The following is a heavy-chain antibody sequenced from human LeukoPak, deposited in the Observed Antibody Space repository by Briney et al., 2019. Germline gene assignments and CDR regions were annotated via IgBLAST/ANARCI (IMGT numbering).Heavy chain of an antibody. CDR2: IYYSGST. D-gene: IGHD3-10*01. V-gene: IGHV4-59*12. J-gene: IGHJ5*02. Sequence: SETLSLTCTVSGGSISSYYWSWIRQPPGKGLEWIGYIYYSGSTNYNPSLKSRVTISVDTSKNQFSLKLSSVTAADTAVYYCARDQYYYGSGSYYVEYNWFDPWGQGTLVTVSS. CDR1: GGSISSYY. CDR3: ARDQYYYGSGSYYVEYNWFDP.